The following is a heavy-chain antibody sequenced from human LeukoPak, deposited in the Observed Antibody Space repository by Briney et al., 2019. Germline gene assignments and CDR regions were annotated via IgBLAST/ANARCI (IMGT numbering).Heavy chain of an antibody. J-gene: IGHJ4*02. Sequence: SETLSLTCAVYGGSFSGYYWSWIRQPPGKGLEWIGEINHSGSTNYNPSLKSRVTMSVDTSKNQFSLKLSSVTAADTAVYYCARDICSSTSCYNDYWGQGTLVTVSS. V-gene: IGHV4-34*01. D-gene: IGHD2-2*02. CDR1: GGSFSGYY. CDR2: INHSGST. CDR3: ARDICSSTSCYNDY.